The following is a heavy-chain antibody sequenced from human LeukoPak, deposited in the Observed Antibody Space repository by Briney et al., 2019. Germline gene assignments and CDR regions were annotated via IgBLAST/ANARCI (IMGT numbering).Heavy chain of an antibody. V-gene: IGHV3-23*01. CDR2: ISGSGGAT. J-gene: IGHJ4*02. D-gene: IGHD4-23*01. CDR3: AKFTGNGGYPDF. Sequence: GSLRLSCAASGFMFSDYAMSWVRQAPGKGLEFVSAISGSGGATYYSDSVRGRFTISRDNSKNTVSLQMSSLRDEDTAVYFCAKFTGNGGYPDFWGQGNLVTVSS. CDR1: GFMFSDYA.